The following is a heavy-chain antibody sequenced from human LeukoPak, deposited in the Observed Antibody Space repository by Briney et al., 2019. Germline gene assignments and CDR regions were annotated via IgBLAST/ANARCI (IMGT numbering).Heavy chain of an antibody. CDR3: ARSSGHAFPDY. Sequence: PGGSLRLSCAASGFIFHTYNMKWVRQAPGKGLEWVSYISSSSSTIYYADSVKGRFTISRDNAKNSLYLQMDSLTDEDTAVYYCARSSGHAFPDYWGQGTRVTVSS. CDR1: GFIFHTYN. V-gene: IGHV3-48*02. J-gene: IGHJ4*02. D-gene: IGHD3-22*01. CDR2: ISSSSSTI.